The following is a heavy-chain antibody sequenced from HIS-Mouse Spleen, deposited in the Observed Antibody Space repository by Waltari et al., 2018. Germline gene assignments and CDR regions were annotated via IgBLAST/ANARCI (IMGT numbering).Heavy chain of an antibody. CDR2: IDYSGST. V-gene: IGHV4-59*01. CDR1: GGSISSYY. CDR3: ARAKYSGSPELPELDY. Sequence: QVQLQESGPGLVKPSETLSLTCTVSGGSISSYYWSWIRQPPGKGLEWIGYIDYSGSTNYNPTRKSRVTISVDTSKNQFSLKLSSVTAADTAVYYCARAKYSGSPELPELDYWGQGTLVTVSS. D-gene: IGHD1-26*01. J-gene: IGHJ4*02.